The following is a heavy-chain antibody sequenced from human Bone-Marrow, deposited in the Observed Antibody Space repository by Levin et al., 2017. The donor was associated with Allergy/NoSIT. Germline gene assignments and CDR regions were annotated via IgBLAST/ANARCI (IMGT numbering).Heavy chain of an antibody. D-gene: IGHD3-16*01. J-gene: IGHJ4*02. CDR2: ISSGGGS. CDR1: GDSINNDNY. CDR3: ARHSAYYAWGSLDY. Sequence: SQTLSLTCAVSGDSINNDNYWGWLRQPPGKGLEWIGSISSGGGSYYNPSLESRLTISVDTSKNQFSLRLSSVTTADTAVYFCARHSAYYAWGSLDYWGQGTLVTVSS. V-gene: IGHV4-39*01.